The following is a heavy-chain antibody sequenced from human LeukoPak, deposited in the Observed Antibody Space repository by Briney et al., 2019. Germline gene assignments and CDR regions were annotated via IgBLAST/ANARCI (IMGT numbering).Heavy chain of an antibody. J-gene: IGHJ6*02. CDR3: ARDGVVIAVAGTMDYYGMDV. Sequence: PGRSLRLSCAASGFTFSSYSMNWVRQAPGKGLEWVSYISSSSSTIYYADSVKGRFTISRDNAKNSLYLQMNSLRDEDTAVYYCARDGVVIAVAGTMDYYGMDVWGQGTTVTVSS. CDR1: GFTFSSYS. CDR2: ISSSSSTI. D-gene: IGHD6-19*01. V-gene: IGHV3-48*02.